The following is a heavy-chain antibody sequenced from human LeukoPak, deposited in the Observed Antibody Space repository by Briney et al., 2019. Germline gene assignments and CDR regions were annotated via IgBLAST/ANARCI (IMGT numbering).Heavy chain of an antibody. CDR3: ARDGYSSSWYGGYYYYYYMDV. J-gene: IGHJ6*03. CDR2: ISSSSSYI. CDR1: GFTFSSYS. V-gene: IGHV3-21*01. D-gene: IGHD6-13*01. Sequence: GGSLGLSCAASGFTFSSYSMNWVRQAPGKGLEWVSSISSSSSYIYYADSVKGRFTISRDHAKNSLYLQMNSLRAEDTAVYYCARDGYSSSWYGGYYYYYYMDVWGKGTTVTVSS.